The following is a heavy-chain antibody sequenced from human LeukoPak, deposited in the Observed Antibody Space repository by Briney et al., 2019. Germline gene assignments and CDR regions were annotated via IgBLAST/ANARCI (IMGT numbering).Heavy chain of an antibody. V-gene: IGHV3-33*01. D-gene: IGHD6-19*01. CDR2: IWYDGSNK. CDR1: GFTFSSYG. Sequence: PGRSLRLSCAASGFTFSSYGMHWVRQAPGKGLEWVAVIWYDGSNKYYADSVKGRFTISRDNSKNTLYLQMNSLRAEDTAVYYCARDLGTYSSGWPPYYYYGMDVWGQGTTVTVSS. CDR3: ARDLGTYSSGWPPYYYYGMDV. J-gene: IGHJ6*02.